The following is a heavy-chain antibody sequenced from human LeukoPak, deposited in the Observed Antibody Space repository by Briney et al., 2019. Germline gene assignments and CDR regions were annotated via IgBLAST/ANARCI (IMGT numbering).Heavy chain of an antibody. V-gene: IGHV4-59*08. CDR3: ARGDTVTLTPDC. J-gene: IGHJ4*02. CDR2: IYYSGST. Sequence: SETLSLTCTVSGGSISSYYWSWIRQPPGKGLEWIGYIYYSGSTNYNPSLKSRVTISVDTSKNQFSLKLSSVTAADTAVYYCARGDTVTLTPDCWGQGTLVTVSS. CDR1: GGSISSYY. D-gene: IGHD4-4*01.